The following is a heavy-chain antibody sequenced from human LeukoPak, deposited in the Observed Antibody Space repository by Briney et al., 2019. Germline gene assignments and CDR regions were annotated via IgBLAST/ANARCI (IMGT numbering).Heavy chain of an antibody. CDR2: IWPDGSDT. V-gene: IGHV3-7*01. CDR3: GRWGVNAGLDR. J-gene: IGHJ5*02. Sequence: GGSLRLSCAASGFSFSDYWMAWVRQAPGKGLEWVANIWPDGSDTYHVDSVRGRFTISRDNAQNSLNLQMNSLRAEDSAVYYCGRWGVNAGLDRWGQGTLVTVSS. CDR1: GFSFSDYW. D-gene: IGHD3-10*01.